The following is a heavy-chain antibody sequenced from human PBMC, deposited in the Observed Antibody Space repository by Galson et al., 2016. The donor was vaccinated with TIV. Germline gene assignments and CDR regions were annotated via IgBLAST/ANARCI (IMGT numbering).Heavy chain of an antibody. J-gene: IGHJ4*02. CDR3: ARATPSVFGVVMTLDD. D-gene: IGHD3-3*01. V-gene: IGHV6-1*01. CDR2: TYYRSKWYN. Sequence: CAISGDSVSSDSAAWNWIRQSPSRGLEWLGRTYYRSKWYNDYAVAVKSRITITPDTSKNQFSLQLTPVTPVDTAVYYCARATPSVFGVVMTLDDRGQGTLVTVSS. CDR1: GDSVSSDSAA.